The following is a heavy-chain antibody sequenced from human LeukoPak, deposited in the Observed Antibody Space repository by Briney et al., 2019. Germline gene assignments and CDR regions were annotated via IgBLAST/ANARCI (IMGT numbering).Heavy chain of an antibody. J-gene: IGHJ3*02. CDR1: GFTVSSNY. Sequence: GGSLRLSCAASGFTVSSNYMSWVRQAPGKGLEWVSVIYSGGSTYYADSVKGRFTISRDNSKSTLYLQMNSLRAEDTAVYYCARGRITMVRESDAFDIWGQGTMVTVSS. CDR2: IYSGGST. D-gene: IGHD3-10*01. CDR3: ARGRITMVRESDAFDI. V-gene: IGHV3-53*01.